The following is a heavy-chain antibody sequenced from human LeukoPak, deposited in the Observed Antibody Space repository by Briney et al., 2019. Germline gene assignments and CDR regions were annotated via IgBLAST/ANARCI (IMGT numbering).Heavy chain of an antibody. V-gene: IGHV3-13*01. D-gene: IGHD3-16*01. CDR3: ARDVSPRGGEYYYYGMDV. Sequence: GGSLRLSCAASGFTFSSYDMHWVRQATGKGLEWVSAIGTAGDTYYPGSVKGRFTISRENAKNSSYLQMNSLRAGDTAVYYCARDVSPRGGEYYYYGMDVWGQGTTVTVSS. J-gene: IGHJ6*02. CDR2: IGTAGDT. CDR1: GFTFSSYD.